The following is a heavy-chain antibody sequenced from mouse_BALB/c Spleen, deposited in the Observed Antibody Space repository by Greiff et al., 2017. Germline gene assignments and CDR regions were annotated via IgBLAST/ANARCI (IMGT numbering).Heavy chain of an antibody. Sequence: EVKLVESGPELVKPGASVKISCKASGYSFTGYFMNWVMQSHGKSLEWIGRINPYNGDTFYNQKFKGKATLTVDKSSSTAHMELRSLASEDSAVYYCARGDGSRLYAMDYWGQGTSVTVSS. D-gene: IGHD1-1*01. CDR1: GYSFTGYF. V-gene: IGHV1-20*02. CDR3: ARGDGSRLYAMDY. J-gene: IGHJ4*01. CDR2: INPYNGDT.